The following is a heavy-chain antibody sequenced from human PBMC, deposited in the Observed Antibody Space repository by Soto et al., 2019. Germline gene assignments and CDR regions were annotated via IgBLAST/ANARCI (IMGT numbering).Heavy chain of an antibody. D-gene: IGHD3-22*01. CDR2: IIPIFGTA. V-gene: IGHV1-69*06. Sequence: ASVKVSCKASGGTFSSYAISWVRQAPGQGLEWMGGIIPIFGTANYAQKFQGRVTITADKSTSTAYMELSSLRSEDTAVYYYARPRYYYDSSGYYYRNYYYGMDVWGQGTTVTVSS. CDR1: GGTFSSYA. CDR3: ARPRYYYDSSGYYYRNYYYGMDV. J-gene: IGHJ6*02.